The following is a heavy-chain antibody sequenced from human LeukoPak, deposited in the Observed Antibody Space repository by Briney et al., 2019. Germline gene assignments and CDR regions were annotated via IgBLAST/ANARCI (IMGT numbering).Heavy chain of an antibody. CDR1: GGSFSGYY. CDR3: ARGSSSYGTNFDY. Sequence: PSETLSLTCAVSGGSFSGYYWSWIRQPPGKGLEWIGEINHSGSTNYNPSLKSRVTISVDTSKNQFSLKLSSVTAADTAVYYCARGSSSYGTNFDYWGQGTLVTVSS. J-gene: IGHJ4*02. CDR2: INHSGST. V-gene: IGHV4-34*01. D-gene: IGHD1-26*01.